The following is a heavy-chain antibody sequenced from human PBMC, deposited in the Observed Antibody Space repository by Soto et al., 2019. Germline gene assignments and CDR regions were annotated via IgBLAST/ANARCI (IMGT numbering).Heavy chain of an antibody. CDR2: IYYSGSS. Sequence: QVQLQESGPGLVKPSETLSLTCTVSGGSISSYYWSWIRQPPGKGLEWIGYIYYSGSSNYNPSLKSLVTISVDTSKNQFSLKLSSVTAADTAVYYCARDQRLREYSGYDSDAFDIWGQGTMVTVSS. V-gene: IGHV4-59*01. CDR1: GGSISSYY. CDR3: ARDQRLREYSGYDSDAFDI. D-gene: IGHD5-12*01. J-gene: IGHJ3*02.